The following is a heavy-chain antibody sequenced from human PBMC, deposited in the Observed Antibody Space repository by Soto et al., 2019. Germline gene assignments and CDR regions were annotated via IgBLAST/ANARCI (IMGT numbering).Heavy chain of an antibody. CDR2: IIPKFGTT. V-gene: IGHV1-69*13. Sequence: QVQLVQSGAEVKKPGSSVKVSCKASGGTFSTYGMNWVRLAPGQGLEWMGGIIPKFGTTNYAQKFKGRVTITADASTNTAYMELNYLRSEDTAVYFCARELDPYYGGNSLSLDYWGQGTLVTVSS. CDR3: ARELDPYYGGNSLSLDY. CDR1: GGTFSTYG. D-gene: IGHD4-17*01. J-gene: IGHJ4*02.